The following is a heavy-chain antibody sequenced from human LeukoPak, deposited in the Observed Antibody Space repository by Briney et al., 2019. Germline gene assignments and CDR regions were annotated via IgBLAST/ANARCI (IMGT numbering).Heavy chain of an antibody. D-gene: IGHD3-22*01. CDR1: GYTFTGYY. Sequence: ASVKVSCKASGYTFTGYYIHWVRQAPGQGLEWMGWINPNSGDTNYAQKFQGRVTMTRDTSISTAYMELSRLRSDDTAVYYCARDERYDSSGYPFDYWGQGTLVTVSS. CDR3: ARDERYDSSGYPFDY. J-gene: IGHJ4*02. CDR2: INPNSGDT. V-gene: IGHV1-2*02.